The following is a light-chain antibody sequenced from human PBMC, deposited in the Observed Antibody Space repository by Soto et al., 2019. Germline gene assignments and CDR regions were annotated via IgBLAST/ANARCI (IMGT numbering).Light chain of an antibody. J-gene: IGKJ1*01. V-gene: IGKV3-15*01. CDR1: QSVSSD. CDR3: QQRSNWPWT. CDR2: GAS. Sequence: EIVMTQSPGTLSVSPGERATLSCRASQSVSSDLAWYQQKAGQAARLLIYGASTRATGIPARFSGSGSGTEFTLTISSRQSEDFAVYYCQQRSNWPWTFGQGTKVDIK.